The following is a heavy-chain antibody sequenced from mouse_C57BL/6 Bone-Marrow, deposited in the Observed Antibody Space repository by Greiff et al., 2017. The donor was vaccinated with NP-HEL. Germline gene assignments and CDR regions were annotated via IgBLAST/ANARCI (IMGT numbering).Heavy chain of an antibody. CDR3: AKTAQVPFAY. J-gene: IGHJ3*01. V-gene: IGHV1-64*01. CDR1: GYTFTSYW. CDR2: IHPNSGST. Sequence: QVQLQQPGAELVKPGASVKLSCKASGYTFTSYWMHWVKQRPGQGLEWIGMIHPNSGSTNYNEKFKSKATLTVYQSSSTAYMQLSSLTSEDSAVYYCAKTAQVPFAYWGQGTLVTVSA. D-gene: IGHD3-2*02.